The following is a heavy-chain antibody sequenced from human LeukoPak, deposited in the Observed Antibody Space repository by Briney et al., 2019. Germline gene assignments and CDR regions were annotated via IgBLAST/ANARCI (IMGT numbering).Heavy chain of an antibody. V-gene: IGHV3-23*01. D-gene: IGHD6-6*01. CDR1: GFTFSSYA. J-gene: IGHJ6*02. Sequence: GGSLRLSCAASGFTFSSYAMSGVRQAPGKGLEWVSAISGSGGSTYYADSVKGRFTISRDNSKNTLYLQMNSLRAEDTAVYYCARDWGASSSSAYYYYGMDVWGQGTTVTVSS. CDR3: ARDWGASSSSAYYYYGMDV. CDR2: ISGSGGST.